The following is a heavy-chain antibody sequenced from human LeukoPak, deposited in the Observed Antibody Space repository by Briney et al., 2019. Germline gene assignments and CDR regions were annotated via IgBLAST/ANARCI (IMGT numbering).Heavy chain of an antibody. Sequence: GASVKVSCKASGYTFTDYYIHWVRLAPGQGLEWMGWFNPNTGGANYAQNFEGRVTMTRDTSISTAYMELSSLTSDDTAVYYCARRRDSRGYYYGMDVWGQGATVTVSS. CDR1: GYTFTDYY. V-gene: IGHV1-2*02. J-gene: IGHJ6*02. CDR2: FNPNTGGA. D-gene: IGHD3-22*01. CDR3: ARRRDSRGYYYGMDV.